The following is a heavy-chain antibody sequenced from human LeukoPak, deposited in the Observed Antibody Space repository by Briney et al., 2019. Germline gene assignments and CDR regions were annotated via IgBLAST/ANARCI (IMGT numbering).Heavy chain of an antibody. CDR1: GYTFTSYD. Sequence: ASVKVSCKASGYTFTSYDINWVRQATGQGLEWMGWMNPNSGNTGYAQKFQGRVTMTRNTSISTAYMELSSLRSEDTAVYYCARGRSTTVTTGRVWCFDLWGRGTLVTVSS. D-gene: IGHD4-17*01. CDR3: ARGRSTTVTTGRVWCFDL. J-gene: IGHJ2*01. CDR2: MNPNSGNT. V-gene: IGHV1-8*01.